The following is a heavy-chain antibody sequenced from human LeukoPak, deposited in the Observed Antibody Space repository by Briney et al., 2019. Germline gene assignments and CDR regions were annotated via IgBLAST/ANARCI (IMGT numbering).Heavy chain of an antibody. V-gene: IGHV1-69*13. CDR1: GDTFSSYA. CDR2: IIPIFATP. J-gene: IGHJ3*02. CDR3: ARDGLRAAAGRAFAI. Sequence: ASVKVSCKASGDTFSSYAVSWVRQAPGQGLEWMGDIIPIFATPNYAQKFHGRVTITADESTNTAYMELNSLRSEDTAMYFCARDGLRAAAGRAFAIWGQGTMVTVSS. D-gene: IGHD6-13*01.